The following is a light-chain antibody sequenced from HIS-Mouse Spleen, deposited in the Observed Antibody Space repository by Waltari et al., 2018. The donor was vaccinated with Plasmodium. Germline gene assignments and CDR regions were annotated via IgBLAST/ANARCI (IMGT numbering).Light chain of an antibody. J-gene: IGKJ1*01. CDR2: GAS. V-gene: IGKV3-20*01. CDR1: QSVSSIY. Sequence: EIVLTQSPGTLSLSPGERATLSGRASQSVSSIYLAWYQQKPGQAPRLLIYGASSRGTGIPDRFSGCGSGRAFTLTISRLEPEDFAVYYCQQYGSSPGTFGQGTKVEIK. CDR3: QQYGSSPGT.